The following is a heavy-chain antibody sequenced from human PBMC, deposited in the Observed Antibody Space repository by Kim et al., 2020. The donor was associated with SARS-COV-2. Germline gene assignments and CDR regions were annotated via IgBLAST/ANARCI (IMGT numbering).Heavy chain of an antibody. CDR2: ISYDGSNK. CDR1: GFTFSSYA. CDR3: ARDESFVYYYGSGSYPYYYYYSMDV. Sequence: GGSLRLSCAASGFTFSSYAMHWVRQAPGKGLEWVAVISYDGSNKYYADSVKGRFTISRDNSKNTLYLQMNSLRAEDTAVYYCARDESFVYYYGSGSYPYYYYYSMDVWGQGITVTVSS. D-gene: IGHD3-10*01. J-gene: IGHJ6*02. V-gene: IGHV3-30*04.